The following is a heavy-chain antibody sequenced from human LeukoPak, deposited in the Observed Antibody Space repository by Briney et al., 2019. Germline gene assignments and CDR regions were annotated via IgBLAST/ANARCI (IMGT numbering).Heavy chain of an antibody. CDR1: GFTFSSYE. J-gene: IGHJ4*02. CDR3: AREDHSGYDKHFDY. D-gene: IGHD5-12*01. Sequence: GGSLRLSCAASGFTFSSYEMNWVRQAPGKGLEWVSYISSSGSTIYYADSVKGRFTISRDNAKNSLYLQMNSLRAEDTAVYYCAREDHSGYDKHFDYWGQGTLVTVSS. CDR2: ISSSGSTI. V-gene: IGHV3-48*03.